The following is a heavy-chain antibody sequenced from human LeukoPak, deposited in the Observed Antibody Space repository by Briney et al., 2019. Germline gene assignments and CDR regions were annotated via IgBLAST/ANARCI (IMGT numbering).Heavy chain of an antibody. CDR3: AREYCSSTSCYLPWAFDI. CDR2: ISSSGSTI. D-gene: IGHD2-2*01. V-gene: IGHV3-11*01. Sequence: GGSLRLSCAASGFTFSDYYMSWIRQAPGKGLEWVTYISSSGSTIYYADSVKGRFTISRDNAKNSLYLQMNSLRAEDTAVYYCAREYCSSTSCYLPWAFDIWGQGTMVTVSS. J-gene: IGHJ3*02. CDR1: GFTFSDYY.